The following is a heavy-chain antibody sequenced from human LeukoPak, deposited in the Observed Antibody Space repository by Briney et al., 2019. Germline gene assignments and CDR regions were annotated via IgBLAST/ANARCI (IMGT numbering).Heavy chain of an antibody. CDR1: GFTFDDYA. J-gene: IGHJ4*02. CDR2: ISWDGGST. V-gene: IGHV3-43D*03. Sequence: GGSLRLSCAASGFTFDDYAVHWVRQAPGKGLEWVSLISWDGGSTYYADSVKGRFTISRDNSKNSLYLQMNSLRAEDTALYYCAKDSGSHYIDYWGQGTLVTVSS. CDR3: AKDSGSHYIDY. D-gene: IGHD1-26*01.